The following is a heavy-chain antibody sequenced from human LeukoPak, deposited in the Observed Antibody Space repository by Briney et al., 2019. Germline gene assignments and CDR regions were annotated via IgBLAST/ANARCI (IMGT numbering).Heavy chain of an antibody. J-gene: IGHJ6*02. CDR3: AREDV. CDR2: ISSSSSYI. V-gene: IGHV3-21*01. Sequence: GASLTLSCVASGFTFSSSAMSWVRQTPGKGLEWVSSISSSSSYIYYADSVKGRFTISRDNAKNSLYLQMNSLRAEDTAVYYCAREDVWGQGTTVTVSS. CDR1: GFTFSSSA.